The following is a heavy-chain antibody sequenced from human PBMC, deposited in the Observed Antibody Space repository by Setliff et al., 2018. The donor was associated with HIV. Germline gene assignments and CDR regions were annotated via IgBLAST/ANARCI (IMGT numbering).Heavy chain of an antibody. CDR1: GGSISSCSYY. V-gene: IGHV4-39*01. CDR2: IYYSGST. Sequence: LSLTCTVSGGSISSCSYYWGWIRQPPGKGLEWIGSIYYSGSTYYNPSLKSRVTISVDTSKNQFSLKLSSVTAADTAVYYCARPADCSSTSCYLWYFDLWGRGTLVTVSS. D-gene: IGHD2-2*01. CDR3: ARPADCSSTSCYLWYFDL. J-gene: IGHJ2*01.